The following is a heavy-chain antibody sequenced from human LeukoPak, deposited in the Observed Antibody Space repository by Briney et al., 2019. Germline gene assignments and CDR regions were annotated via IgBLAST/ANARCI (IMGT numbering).Heavy chain of an antibody. CDR2: ISGSGGST. D-gene: IGHD3-10*01. CDR3: ASYPPMVRGASGYYFDY. J-gene: IGHJ4*02. V-gene: IGHV3-23*01. Sequence: PGGSLRLSCAASGFTFSSYAMSWVRQAPGKGLEWVSAISGSGGSTYYADSVKGRFTISRDNSKNTLYLQMNSLRAEDTAVYYCASYPPMVRGASGYYFDYWGQGTLVTVSS. CDR1: GFTFSSYA.